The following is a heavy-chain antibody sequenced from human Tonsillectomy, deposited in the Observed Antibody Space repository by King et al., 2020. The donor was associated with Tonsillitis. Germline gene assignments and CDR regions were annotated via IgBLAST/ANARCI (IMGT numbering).Heavy chain of an antibody. V-gene: IGHV1-18*04. J-gene: IGHJ4*02. CDR3: ARALTTGGRSNGFEY. D-gene: IGHD1-1*01. CDR1: GYTFTSFC. CDR2: ISAYNGDT. Sequence: QLVQSGAEVKKPGASVKVSCKASGYTFTSFCISWVRQAPGQGLEWMGWISAYNGDTNYAQKLHGRVTMTTDTSTSTAYMELRSLRSDDTAVYYCARALTTGGRSNGFEYWGQGPLVTVPS.